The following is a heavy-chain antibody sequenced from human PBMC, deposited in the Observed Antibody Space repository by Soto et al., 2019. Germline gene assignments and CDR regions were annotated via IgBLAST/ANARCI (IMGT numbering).Heavy chain of an antibody. Sequence: GESLKISCKVSGYIFTSYWINWVRQMPGKGLEWMGIIYPGDSDTRYNPSFQGQITISADKSINTAYLQWSSLKASDTAVYYCARRGDSSGFIDYWGKGTLVTVS. CDR2: IYPGDSDT. CDR1: GYIFTSYW. V-gene: IGHV5-51*01. D-gene: IGHD3-22*01. CDR3: ARRGDSSGFIDY. J-gene: IGHJ4*02.